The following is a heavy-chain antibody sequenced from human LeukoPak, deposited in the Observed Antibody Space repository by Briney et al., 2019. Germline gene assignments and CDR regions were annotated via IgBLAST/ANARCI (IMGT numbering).Heavy chain of an antibody. J-gene: IGHJ4*02. CDR3: ARGNGYPFDY. Sequence: SQTLSLTCAISGDSLSSNSATWNWVRQSPSRGLEWLGRTYYRSKWYNDYAVSVKGRVTINPDASKKQFSLQLNSVTPEDTAMYYCARGNGYPFDYWGQGPLVTVSS. D-gene: IGHD3-16*01. V-gene: IGHV6-1*01. CDR2: TYYRSKWYN. CDR1: GDSLSSNSAT.